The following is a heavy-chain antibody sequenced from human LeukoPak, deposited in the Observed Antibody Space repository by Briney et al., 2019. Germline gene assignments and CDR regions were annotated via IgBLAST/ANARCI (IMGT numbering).Heavy chain of an antibody. Sequence: SETLSLTCAVSGGSISSSSYYWGWIRQPPGKGLEWIGSIYYSGSTYYNPSLKSRFTISVDTSKNKFSLKLSSVTAADTAVYYCARHQGSGYYYPFDYWGQGTLVTVSS. D-gene: IGHD3-22*01. J-gene: IGHJ4*02. CDR3: ARHQGSGYYYPFDY. V-gene: IGHV4-39*01. CDR1: GGSISSSSYY. CDR2: IYYSGST.